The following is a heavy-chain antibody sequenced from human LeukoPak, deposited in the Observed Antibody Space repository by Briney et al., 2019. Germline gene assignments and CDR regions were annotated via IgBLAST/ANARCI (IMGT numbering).Heavy chain of an antibody. J-gene: IGHJ4*02. CDR1: GLAFSAYK. CDR3: VVGGSPGY. V-gene: IGHV3-74*01. D-gene: IGHD2-15*01. Sequence: GGSMRLSCAASGLAFSAYKMHWVRQAPRKGLVWVSRISTDGYTTGYADFVQGRFTASRDNTKNTWSLEMNSLRAEDTAVYYCVVGGSPGYWGQGTLVTVSS. CDR2: ISTDGYTT.